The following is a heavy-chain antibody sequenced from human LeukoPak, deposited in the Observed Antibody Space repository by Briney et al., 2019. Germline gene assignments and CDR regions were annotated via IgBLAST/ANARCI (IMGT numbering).Heavy chain of an antibody. CDR1: GGSISSYY. CDR3: ARVPAASHYYYYYYMDV. V-gene: IGHV4-59*01. J-gene: IGHJ6*03. D-gene: IGHD2-2*01. CDR2: IYYSGST. Sequence: PSETLSLTCTVSGGSISSYYWSWIRQPPGKGLEWIGYIYYSGSTNYNPSLKSRVTISVDTSKNQFSLKLSSVTAADTAVYYCARVPAASHYYYYYYMDVWGKGTTVTVSS.